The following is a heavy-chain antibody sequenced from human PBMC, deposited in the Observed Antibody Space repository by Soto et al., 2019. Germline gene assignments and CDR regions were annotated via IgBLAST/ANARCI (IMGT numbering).Heavy chain of an antibody. V-gene: IGHV3-30*18. J-gene: IGHJ4*02. D-gene: IGHD6-19*01. CDR3: AKEKGVAVAGKNFDY. CDR1: GFTFSSYG. Sequence: GGSLRLSCAASGFTFSSYGMHWVRQAPGKGLEWVAVISYDGSNKYYADSVKGRFTISRDNSENTLYLQMNSLRAEDTAVYYCAKEKGVAVAGKNFDYWGQRTLVTVSS. CDR2: ISYDGSNK.